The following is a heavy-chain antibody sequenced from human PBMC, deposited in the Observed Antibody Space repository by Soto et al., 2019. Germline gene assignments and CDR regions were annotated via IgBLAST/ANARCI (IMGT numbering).Heavy chain of an antibody. V-gene: IGHV3-33*01. J-gene: IGHJ4*02. D-gene: IGHD6-19*01. CDR2: IWYDGSNK. CDR1: GFTFSSYG. Sequence: QVQLVESGGGVDQPGRSLRLSCAASGFTFSSYGMHWVRQAPGKGLEWVAVIWYDGSNKYYADSVKGRFTISRDNSKNTLYLQMNSLRAEDTAVYYCAREDQQWLAHFDYWGQGTLVTVSS. CDR3: AREDQQWLAHFDY.